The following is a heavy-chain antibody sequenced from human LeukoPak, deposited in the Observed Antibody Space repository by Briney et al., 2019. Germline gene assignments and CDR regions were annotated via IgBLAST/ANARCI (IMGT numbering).Heavy chain of an antibody. CDR2: INENGSEK. J-gene: IGHJ4*02. Sequence: GGSLRLSCVASGFTFSNYWMSWVRQAPGKGLEWVANINENGSEKKYLDSVKGRFTISRDNARNFVYLQLNSLRAEDTAVYYCAKSAYYYDSSGSYFDYWGQGTLVTVSS. V-gene: IGHV3-7*01. CDR3: AKSAYYYDSSGSYFDY. CDR1: GFTFSNYW. D-gene: IGHD3-22*01.